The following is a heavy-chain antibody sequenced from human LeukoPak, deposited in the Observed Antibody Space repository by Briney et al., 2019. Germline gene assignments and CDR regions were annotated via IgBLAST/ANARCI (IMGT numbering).Heavy chain of an antibody. CDR3: VGGSGSPDFDY. CDR1: GGSFSGYY. Sequence: SETLSLTCAVYGGSFSGYYWSWIRQPPGKGLEWIGEINHSGSTNYNPSLKSRVTISVDTSKNQFSLKLSSVTAADTAVYYCVGGSGSPDFDYWGQGTLVTVSS. CDR2: INHSGST. V-gene: IGHV4-34*01. D-gene: IGHD3-10*01. J-gene: IGHJ4*02.